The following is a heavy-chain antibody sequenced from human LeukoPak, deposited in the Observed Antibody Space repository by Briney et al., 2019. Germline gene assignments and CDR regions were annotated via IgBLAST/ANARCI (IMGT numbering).Heavy chain of an antibody. Sequence: PGGSLRLSCAASGFTFDDYGMSWVRQAPGKGLECVSVIYSADSTYYPDSVKGRFSISRDNSKNTLYLQMNSLRAEDTAVYYCARDHILATGTADSWGQGTLVSVSS. D-gene: IGHD6-13*01. CDR1: GFTFDDYG. CDR3: ARDHILATGTADS. CDR2: IYSADST. V-gene: IGHV3-66*01. J-gene: IGHJ4*02.